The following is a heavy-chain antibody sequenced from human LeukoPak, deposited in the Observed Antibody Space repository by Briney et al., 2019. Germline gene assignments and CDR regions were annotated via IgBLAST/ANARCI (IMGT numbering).Heavy chain of an antibody. CDR2: IYSGGST. J-gene: IGHJ4*02. CDR1: GFTVSSNY. CDR3: ARDGFRRDGYDY. D-gene: IGHD5-24*01. V-gene: IGHV3-53*01. Sequence: GGSLRLSCAASGFTVSSNYMSWVRQAPGKGPEWVSVIYSGGSTYYADSVKGRCTISRDNSKNTLYLQMNSLRAEDTAVYYCARDGFRRDGYDYWGQGTLVTVSS.